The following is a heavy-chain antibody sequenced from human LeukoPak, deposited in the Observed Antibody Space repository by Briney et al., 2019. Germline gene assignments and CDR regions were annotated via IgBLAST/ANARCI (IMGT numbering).Heavy chain of an antibody. CDR2: INHRGSN. D-gene: IGHD2-15*01. J-gene: IGHJ3*02. V-gene: IGHV4-34*01. CDR3: ARHGRNIGHCSGGRCYRRAFDI. Sequence: KPSETLSLTCAVYCGSFSGYYWSGIRQPPAKGLEGIGEINHRGSNNYNPPLKSRVTISVDTSKQQFSLTLMCVTAADTAVYYCARHGRNIGHCSGGRCYRRAFDIWGQGTIVTVSS. CDR1: CGSFSGYY.